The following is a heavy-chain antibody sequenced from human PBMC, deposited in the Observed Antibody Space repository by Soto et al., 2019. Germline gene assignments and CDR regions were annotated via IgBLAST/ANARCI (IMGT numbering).Heavy chain of an antibody. CDR3: ARHPRDSGSYYYYYGMDV. Sequence: SETLSLTCTVSGGSISSYYWSWIRQPPGKGLEWIGYIYYSGSTNYNPSLKSRVTISVDTSKNQFSLKLSSVTAADTAVYYCARHPRDSGSYYYYYGMDVWGQGTTVTVSS. CDR1: GGSISSYY. CDR2: IYYSGST. V-gene: IGHV4-59*08. D-gene: IGHD1-26*01. J-gene: IGHJ6*02.